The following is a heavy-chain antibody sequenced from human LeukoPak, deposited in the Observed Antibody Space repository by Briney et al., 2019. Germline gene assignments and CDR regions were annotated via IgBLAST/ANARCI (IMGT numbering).Heavy chain of an antibody. CDR3: ARVGITMARYYFDY. Sequence: TTSETLSLTCTVSGGSISSYYWSWIRQPPGKGLEWVGYIYYSGSTNYNPSLKSRVTISVDTSKNQFSLKLSSVTAADTAVYYCARVGITMARYYFDYWGQGTLVTVSS. CDR2: IYYSGST. CDR1: GGSISSYY. V-gene: IGHV4-59*01. D-gene: IGHD5-24*01. J-gene: IGHJ4*02.